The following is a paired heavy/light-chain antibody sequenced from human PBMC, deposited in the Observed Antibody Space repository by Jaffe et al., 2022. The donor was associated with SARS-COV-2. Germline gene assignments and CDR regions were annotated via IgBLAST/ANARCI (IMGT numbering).Light chain of an antibody. J-gene: IGKJ5*01. CDR3: QQYGSSPIT. CDR2: GAS. Sequence: EIVLTQSPGTLSLSPGERATLSCRASQSVSSSYLAWYQQKPGQAPRLLMYGASSRATGTPDRFSGSGSGTDFTLTISRLEPEDFAVYYCQQYGSSPITFGQGTRLEIK. V-gene: IGKV3-20*01. CDR1: QSVSSSY.
Heavy chain of an antibody. CDR2: ISSSSSTI. V-gene: IGHV3-48*01. D-gene: IGHD3-9*01. CDR1: GFTFSSYS. J-gene: IGHJ4*02. Sequence: EVQLVESGGGLVQPGGSLRLSCAASGFTFSSYSMNWVRQAPGKGLEWVSYISSSSSTIYYADSVKGRFTISRDNAKNSLYLQMNSLRAEDTAVYYCARPQTYYDILTGYCYYFDYWGQGTLVTVSS. CDR3: ARPQTYYDILTGYCYYFDY.